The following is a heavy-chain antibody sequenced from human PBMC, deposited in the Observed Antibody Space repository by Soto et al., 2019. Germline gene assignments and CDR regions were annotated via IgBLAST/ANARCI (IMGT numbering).Heavy chain of an antibody. J-gene: IGHJ6*02. CDR2: INAGNGNT. CDR1: GYTYTSYA. CDR3: ARDSRDSSSSLNYYYYYGMDV. D-gene: IGHD6-6*01. Sequence: ASVKVSCKASGYTYTSYAMHWVRQDPGQRLEWMGWINAGNGNTKYSQKFQGRVTITRDTSASTAYMELSSLRSEDTAVYYCARDSRDSSSSLNYYYYYGMDVWGQGTTVTVSS. V-gene: IGHV1-3*01.